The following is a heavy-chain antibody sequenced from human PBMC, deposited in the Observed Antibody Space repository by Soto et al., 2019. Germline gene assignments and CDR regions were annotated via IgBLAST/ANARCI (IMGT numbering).Heavy chain of an antibody. J-gene: IGHJ3*01. V-gene: IGHV1-69*02. CDR1: GGTFSSYT. D-gene: IGHD2-2*01. CDR3: ASYWSSTSCYFGSP. CDR2: IIPILGIA. Sequence: SVKVSCKASGGTFSSYTISWVRQAPGQGLEWMGRIIPILGIANYAQKFQGRVTITADKSTSTAYMGLSSLRSEDTAVYYCASYWSSTSCYFGSPWGQGPMVTVSS.